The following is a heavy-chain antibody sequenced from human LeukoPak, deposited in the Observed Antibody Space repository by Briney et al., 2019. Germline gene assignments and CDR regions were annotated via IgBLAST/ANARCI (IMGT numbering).Heavy chain of an antibody. J-gene: IGHJ4*02. D-gene: IGHD2-21*01. Sequence: GASVKGSCKASGYTFSSYDINWVRQATGQGLEWMGWMNPNSGNTGYAQRFQGRVTMTRSTSISTAYMELSSLTSDDTAVYYCARSFVGTRKRNDYWGQGTLVTVSS. V-gene: IGHV1-8*01. CDR3: ARSFVGTRKRNDY. CDR2: MNPNSGNT. CDR1: GYTFSSYD.